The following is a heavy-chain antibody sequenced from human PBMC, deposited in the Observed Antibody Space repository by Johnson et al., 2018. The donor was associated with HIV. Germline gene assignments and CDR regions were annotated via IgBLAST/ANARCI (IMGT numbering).Heavy chain of an antibody. CDR3: ARAGVVFSTASHDAFDI. Sequence: VQLVESGGGVVQPGRSLRLSCAASGFTFSDYYMTWVRQAPGKGLEWVSYISSSGSTIYSADSVKGRFTISRDNAKNSLYLQMNSLRAEDTAVYYCARAGVVFSTASHDAFDIWGQGTMVTVSS. D-gene: IGHD2-21*01. CDR2: ISSSGSTI. J-gene: IGHJ3*02. V-gene: IGHV3-11*04. CDR1: GFTFSDYY.